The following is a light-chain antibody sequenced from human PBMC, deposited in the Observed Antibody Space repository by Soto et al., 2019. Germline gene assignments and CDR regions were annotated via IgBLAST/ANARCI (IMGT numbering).Light chain of an antibody. Sequence: EIVLTQSPGTLSLSPGERATLSCRASQSVSSSYLVWYQQKPGQAPRLLIYGTSSRATGIPDRFSGSGSGTDVTLTISRLEPEDFAVYYCQQYCNSPYTFGQGTKLEIK. J-gene: IGKJ2*01. V-gene: IGKV3-20*01. CDR3: QQYCNSPYT. CDR2: GTS. CDR1: QSVSSSY.